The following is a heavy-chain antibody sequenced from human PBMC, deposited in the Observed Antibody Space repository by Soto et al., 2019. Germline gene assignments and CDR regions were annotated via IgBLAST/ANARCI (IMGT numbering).Heavy chain of an antibody. V-gene: IGHV4-59*01. D-gene: IGHD2-8*01. Sequence: SETLSLTCTVSGGSISSYYWSWIRQPPGKGLEWIGYIYYSGSTNYNPSLKSRVTISVDTSKNQFSLKLSSVTAADTAVYYCARGAARRTRALDAYYYYYMDVWGKGTTVTVSS. CDR2: IYYSGST. J-gene: IGHJ6*03. CDR1: GGSISSYY. CDR3: ARGAARRTRALDAYYYYYMDV.